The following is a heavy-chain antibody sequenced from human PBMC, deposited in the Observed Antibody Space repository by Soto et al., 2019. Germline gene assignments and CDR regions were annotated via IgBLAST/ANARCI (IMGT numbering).Heavy chain of an antibody. Sequence: PSETLSLTCAVSGGSFTSNNWWTWVRQPPGQGLEWIGEIYRTGSTDYNPSLKSRVTISLDKSENQFSLKVTSLTAADTAVYYCASRDPGTSVDYWGQGTLVTVSS. CDR2: IYRTGST. D-gene: IGHD4-17*01. CDR3: ASRDPGTSVDY. J-gene: IGHJ4*02. CDR1: GGSFTSNNW. V-gene: IGHV4-4*02.